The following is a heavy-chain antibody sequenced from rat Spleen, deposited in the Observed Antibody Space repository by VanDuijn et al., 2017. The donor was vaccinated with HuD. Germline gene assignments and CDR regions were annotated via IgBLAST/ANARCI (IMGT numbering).Heavy chain of an antibody. CDR2: IWGDGST. CDR3: ARDGYTADFYSNWFAY. J-gene: IGHJ3*01. Sequence: QVRLKESGPGLVQPSQTLSLTCTVSGFSLISYAVNWVRQPPGKGLEWMGGIWGDGSTNYNSALKSRLSISRDTSKSQVFLKMSSLQSEDTATYYCARDGYTADFYSNWFAYWGQGTLVTVSS. D-gene: IGHD1-6*01. V-gene: IGHV2-13*01. CDR1: GFSLISYA.